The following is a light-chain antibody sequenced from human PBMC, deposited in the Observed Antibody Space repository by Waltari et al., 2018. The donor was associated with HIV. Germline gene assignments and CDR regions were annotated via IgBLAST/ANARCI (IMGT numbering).Light chain of an antibody. CDR2: GAS. CDR3: QQYNNWPPR. V-gene: IGKV3-15*01. Sequence: EIVMTQSPASLSVSPGERATLSCRASQSVSNNLAWYQQKPGQTPRLLIYGASTRATGIPARFSGSGSGTEFTLTISRLQSEDFAVYYCQQYNNWPPRFGPGTKVDIK. J-gene: IGKJ3*01. CDR1: QSVSNN.